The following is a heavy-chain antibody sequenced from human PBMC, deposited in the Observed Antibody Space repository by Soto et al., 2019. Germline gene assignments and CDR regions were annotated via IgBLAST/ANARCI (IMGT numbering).Heavy chain of an antibody. V-gene: IGHV3-23*01. D-gene: IGHD3-10*01. CDR1: GFTFSSYA. J-gene: IGHJ4*02. CDR2: ISGSGGST. Sequence: EVQLLESGGGLVQPGGSLRLSCAASGFTFSSYAMSWVRQAPGKGLEWVSAISGSGGSTYYADSVKGRFTISRDNSKNTLYLKMNSLRAEDTAVYYCAKLKGWFGEIDYWGQGTLVTVSS. CDR3: AKLKGWFGEIDY.